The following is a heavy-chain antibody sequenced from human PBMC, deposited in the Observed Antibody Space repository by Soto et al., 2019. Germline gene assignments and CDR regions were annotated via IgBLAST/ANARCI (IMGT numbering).Heavy chain of an antibody. Sequence: QVRLQESGPGLVKPSGTLSLTCLVSGGSMSSPNWWTWVRQAPVKGLEWIAEIHHSGATNYSPSLKSRAVISIDKSNNQFSLQLTSVTAADTDVYYCATGSPYYYGSGGMWDSWGRGALVTVSA. CDR1: GGSMSSPNW. CDR2: IHHSGAT. J-gene: IGHJ4*02. D-gene: IGHD3-10*01. V-gene: IGHV4-4*02. CDR3: ATGSPYYYGSGGMWDS.